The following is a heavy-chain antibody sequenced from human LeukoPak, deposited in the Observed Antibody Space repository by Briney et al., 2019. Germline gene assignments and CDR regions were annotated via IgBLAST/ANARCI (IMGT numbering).Heavy chain of an antibody. J-gene: IGHJ5*02. V-gene: IGHV4-61*02. CDR1: GGSISSGSYY. CDR2: IYTSGST. Sequence: PSETLSLTCTVSGGSISSGSYYWSWIRQPAGKGLEWIGRIYTSGSTNYNPSLKSRVTISVDTSKNQFSLKLSSVTAADTAVYYCARVTATYYYDSGSYDNVHRCDPWGQGTLVTVSS. CDR3: ARVTATYYYDSGSYDNVHRCDP. D-gene: IGHD3-10*01.